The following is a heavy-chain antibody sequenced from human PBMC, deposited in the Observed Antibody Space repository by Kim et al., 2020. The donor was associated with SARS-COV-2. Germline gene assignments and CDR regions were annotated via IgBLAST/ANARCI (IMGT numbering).Heavy chain of an antibody. CDR3: ARDAYDFWSGYYYFDY. J-gene: IGHJ4*02. V-gene: IGHV3-74*01. D-gene: IGHD3-3*01. Sequence: SVEGRFTIARDNAKNTVYLQMNGLRAEDTAVYYCARDAYDFWSGYYYFDYWGRGTLVTVSS.